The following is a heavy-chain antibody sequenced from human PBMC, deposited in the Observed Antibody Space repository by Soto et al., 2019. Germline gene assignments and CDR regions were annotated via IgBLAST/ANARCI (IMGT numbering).Heavy chain of an antibody. D-gene: IGHD6-19*01. CDR1: GLSITDSEMG. CDR3: ARRHLAVAVSPWFDP. V-gene: IGHV2-26*01. CDR2: IDSSGEK. J-gene: IGHJ5*02. Sequence: QVTLKESGPVLVKPTETLTLRCTVYGLSITDSEMGVSWIRQPPGQPLEWLAHIDSSGEKSYRTFLKSRLAIAKDTSKSQIVLTMTNMAPADTATYYCARRHLAVAVSPWFDPWGQGIPGTVSS.